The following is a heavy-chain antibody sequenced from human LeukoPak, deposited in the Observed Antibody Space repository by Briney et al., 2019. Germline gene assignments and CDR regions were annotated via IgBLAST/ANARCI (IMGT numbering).Heavy chain of an antibody. V-gene: IGHV4-59*08. Sequence: SETLSLTCAVYGGSFSGYYWTWIRQPPGKGLEWIGSIYYSGSTNYNPSLKSRVTISVDTSKNQFSLKLSSVTAADTAMYYCARSQYSYDFFDYWGQGTLVTVSS. CDR2: IYYSGST. D-gene: IGHD5-18*01. CDR3: ARSQYSYDFFDY. J-gene: IGHJ4*02. CDR1: GGSFSGYY.